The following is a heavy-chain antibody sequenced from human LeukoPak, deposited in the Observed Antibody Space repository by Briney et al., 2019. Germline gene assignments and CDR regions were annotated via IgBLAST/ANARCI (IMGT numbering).Heavy chain of an antibody. V-gene: IGHV4-61*01. Sequence: SETLSLTCTVSGYSISSGYYWGWIRQPPGKGLEWIGYIYYSGSTNYNPSLKSRVTISVDTSKNQFSLKLSSVTAADTAVYYCARDMGRYFDWSYAFDIWGQGTMVTVSS. CDR2: IYYSGST. J-gene: IGHJ3*02. CDR3: ARDMGRYFDWSYAFDI. CDR1: GYSISSGYY. D-gene: IGHD3-9*01.